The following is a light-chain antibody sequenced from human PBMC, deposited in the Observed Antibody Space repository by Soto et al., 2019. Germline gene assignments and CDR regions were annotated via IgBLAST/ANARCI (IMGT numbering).Light chain of an antibody. V-gene: IGKV3-15*01. CDR2: PAS. CDR1: QNIYSN. Sequence: IVMTQSPATLSVSPGERDTLSCRASQNIYSNIAWYQQRPGQAPRLLIYPASTRATGLPARFSGSGSGTEFTLTISRLQSEDFTVYSCLQYHNLWAFGQGTKVDIK. J-gene: IGKJ1*01. CDR3: LQYHNLWA.